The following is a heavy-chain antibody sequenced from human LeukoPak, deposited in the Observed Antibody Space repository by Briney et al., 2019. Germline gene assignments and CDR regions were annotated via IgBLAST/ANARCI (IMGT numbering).Heavy chain of an antibody. CDR1: GFTFSSYG. CDR2: IWYDGSNK. D-gene: IGHD6-6*01. J-gene: IGHJ5*02. Sequence: GGSLRLSCAASGFTFSSYGMHWVRQAPGKGLEWVAVIWYDGSNKYYADSVKGRFTISRDNSKNTLYLQMNSLRAEDTAVYYCARGSFSSSETDWFDPWGQGTLVTVSS. CDR3: ARGSFSSSETDWFDP. V-gene: IGHV3-33*01.